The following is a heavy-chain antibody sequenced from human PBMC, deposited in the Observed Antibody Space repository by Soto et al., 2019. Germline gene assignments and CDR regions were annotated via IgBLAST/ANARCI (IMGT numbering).Heavy chain of an antibody. CDR3: ASGPSYSSSPAAYDY. Sequence: GGSLRLSCAASGFTFSSYSMNWVRQAPGKGLEWVSSISSSSSYIYYADSVKGRFTISRDNAKNSLYLQMNSLRAEDTAVYYCASGPSYSSSPAAYDYWGQGTLVTVSS. J-gene: IGHJ4*02. CDR1: GFTFSSYS. CDR2: ISSSSSYI. D-gene: IGHD6-6*01. V-gene: IGHV3-21*01.